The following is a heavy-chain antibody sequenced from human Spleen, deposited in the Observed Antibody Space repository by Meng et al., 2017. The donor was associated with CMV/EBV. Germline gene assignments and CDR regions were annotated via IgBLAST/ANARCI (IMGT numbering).Heavy chain of an antibody. CDR3: AKDGRRSSSGWYRGAPDY. CDR1: GFTFSSYD. V-gene: IGHV3-13*01. CDR2: IATAGDT. D-gene: IGHD6-19*01. Sequence: GESLKISCAASGFTFSSYDMHWVRQATGKGLEWVSAIATAGDTYYPGSVKGRFTISRENAKNSLYLQMNSLRAGDTAVYYCAKDGRRSSSGWYRGAPDYWGQGTLVTVSS. J-gene: IGHJ4*02.